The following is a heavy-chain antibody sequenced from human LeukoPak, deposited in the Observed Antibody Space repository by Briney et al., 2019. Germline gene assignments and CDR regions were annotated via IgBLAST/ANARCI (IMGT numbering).Heavy chain of an antibody. Sequence: SETLSLTCTVSGGSISSYYWSWIRQPPGKGLEWIGYIYYSGSTNYNPSLKSRVTISVDTSKNQFSLKLSSVTAADTAVYYCASVGSGSYSPSTFDYWGQGTLVTVSS. D-gene: IGHD3-10*01. CDR2: IYYSGST. V-gene: IGHV4-59*08. CDR3: ASVGSGSYSPSTFDY. J-gene: IGHJ4*02. CDR1: GGSISSYY.